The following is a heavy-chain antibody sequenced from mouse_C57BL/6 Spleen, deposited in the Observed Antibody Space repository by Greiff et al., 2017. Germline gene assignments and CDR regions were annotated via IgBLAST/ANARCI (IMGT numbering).Heavy chain of an antibody. Sequence: QVQLQQPGAELVRPGSSVKLSCKASGYTFTSYWMHWVKQRPIQGLEWIGNIDPSDSETHYNQKFKDKATLTVDKSSSKAYMQLSSLTSEDSAVYYCARWGSSVYYAMDYWGQGTSVTVSS. V-gene: IGHV1-52*01. CDR2: IDPSDSET. D-gene: IGHD3-2*02. J-gene: IGHJ4*01. CDR3: ARWGSSVYYAMDY. CDR1: GYTFTSYW.